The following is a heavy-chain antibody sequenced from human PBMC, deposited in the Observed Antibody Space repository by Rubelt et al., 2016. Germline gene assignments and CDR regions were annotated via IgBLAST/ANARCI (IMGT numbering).Heavy chain of an antibody. CDR3: ARGKLQSDV. CDR1: GYTFTSYG. CDR2: ISAYNGNT. Sequence: QVQLVQSGAEVKKPGASVKVSCKASGYTFTSYGISWVRQAPGQGLEWMGWISAYNGNTNYAPKVQGRGTMTPDTATRTAYMELRSLGSDDTAVYYWARGKLQSDVWGQGTTVTVSS. J-gene: IGHJ6*02. V-gene: IGHV1-18*01.